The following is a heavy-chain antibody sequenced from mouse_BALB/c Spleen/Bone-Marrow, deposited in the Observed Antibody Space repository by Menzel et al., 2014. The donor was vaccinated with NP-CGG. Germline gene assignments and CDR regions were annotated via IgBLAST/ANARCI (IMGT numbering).Heavy chain of an antibody. CDR2: ISSGSSTI. J-gene: IGHJ2*01. V-gene: IGHV5-17*02. D-gene: IGHD1-1*01. CDR1: GFTFSSFA. CDR3: ARSGSSSGYFDY. Sequence: EVKLVESGGGLVQPGGSRKLSCAASGFTFSSFAMHWVRRAPEKRLEWVAYISSGSSTIYYADTVMGRFTISRDNPKNTLFLQMTSLRSEDTAMYYCARSGSSSGYFDYWGQGTTLTVSS.